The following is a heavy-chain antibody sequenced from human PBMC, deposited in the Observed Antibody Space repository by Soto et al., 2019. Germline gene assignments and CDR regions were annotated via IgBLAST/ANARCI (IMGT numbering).Heavy chain of an antibody. Sequence: ASVKVSCKASGYTFTSYDINWVRQATGQGLEWMGWMNPNSGNTGYAQKFQGRVTMTRNTSISTAYMELSSLRSEDTAVYYCARGQGLKRVATIRVYYFDYWGQGTLVTVSS. J-gene: IGHJ4*02. V-gene: IGHV1-8*01. CDR2: MNPNSGNT. CDR3: ARGQGLKRVATIRVYYFDY. CDR1: GYTFTSYD. D-gene: IGHD5-12*01.